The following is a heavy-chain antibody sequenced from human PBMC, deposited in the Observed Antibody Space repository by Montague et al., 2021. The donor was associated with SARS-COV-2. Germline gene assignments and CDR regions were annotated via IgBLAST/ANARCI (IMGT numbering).Heavy chain of an antibody. V-gene: IGHV4-39*01. D-gene: IGHD3-3*01. CDR1: GGSISGSNYY. CDR3: ARGDFGVVIIPYYYYYMDV. J-gene: IGHJ6*03. Sequence: SETLSLTSTLSGGSISGSNYYWGWIRQPPGKGLEWIGTIHYSGSTYYKPSLKSRVTTSLDTSKNQFSLKLSSVTAADTAVYYCARGDFGVVIIPYYYYYMDVWGKGTTVTVSS. CDR2: IHYSGST.